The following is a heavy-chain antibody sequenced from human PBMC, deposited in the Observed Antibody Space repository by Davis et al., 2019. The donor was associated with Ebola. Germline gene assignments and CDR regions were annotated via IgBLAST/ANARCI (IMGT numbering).Heavy chain of an antibody. CDR1: GGSISSGDYY. CDR2: IYYSGST. Sequence: TLSLTCTVSGGSISSGDYYWSWIRQPPGKGLEWIGYIYYSGSTYYNPSLKSRVTISVDTSKNQFSLKLSSVTAADTAVYYCARPDYYYYYMDVWGKGTTVTVSS. J-gene: IGHJ6*03. CDR3: ARPDYYYYYMDV. V-gene: IGHV4-30-4*08.